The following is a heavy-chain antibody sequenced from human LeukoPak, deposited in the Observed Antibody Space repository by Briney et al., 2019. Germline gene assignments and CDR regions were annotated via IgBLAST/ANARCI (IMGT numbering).Heavy chain of an antibody. CDR2: ISAYNGNT. D-gene: IGHD6-19*01. V-gene: IGHV1-18*01. CDR3: AREQYSSGWYSYFDY. J-gene: IGHJ4*02. Sequence: ASVKVSCKASGYTFTSYGISWVRQAPGQGLEWMGWISAYNGNTNYAQKLQGRVTMTTDTSTSTAYMELRSLRSDDTAVYYCAREQYSSGWYSYFDYWGRGTLVTVSS. CDR1: GYTFTSYG.